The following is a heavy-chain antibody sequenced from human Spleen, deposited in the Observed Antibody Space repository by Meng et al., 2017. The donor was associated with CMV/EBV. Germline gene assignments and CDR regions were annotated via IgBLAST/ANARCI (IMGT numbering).Heavy chain of an antibody. CDR1: LSHSTSGVG. Sequence: LSHSTSGVGVGWIRQPPGKALEWLALIYWDDDDRYSPSLKTRLTITKDTSKNQVVLTMTNMDPVDTGTYFCAHSSYYYRSGSYYPFEYWGQGTLVTVSS. J-gene: IGHJ4*02. CDR3: AHSSYYYRSGSYYPFEY. CDR2: IYWDDDD. V-gene: IGHV2-5*02. D-gene: IGHD3-10*01.